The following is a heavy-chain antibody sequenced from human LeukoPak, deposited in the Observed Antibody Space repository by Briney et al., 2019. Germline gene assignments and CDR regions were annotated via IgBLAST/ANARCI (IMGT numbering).Heavy chain of an antibody. CDR2: ISSSSSTI. V-gene: IGHV3-48*01. D-gene: IGHD3-22*01. CDR3: ARGGEYYYDSSVKRSYRRIHLRLDY. CDR1: GFTFSSHS. J-gene: IGHJ4*02. Sequence: GGSLRLSCAASGFTFSSHSMNWVRQAPGKGLEWVSYISSSSSTIYYADSVKGRFTISRDNAKNSLYLQMNSLRAEDTAVYYCARGGEYYYDSSVKRSYRRIHLRLDYWGQGTLVTVSS.